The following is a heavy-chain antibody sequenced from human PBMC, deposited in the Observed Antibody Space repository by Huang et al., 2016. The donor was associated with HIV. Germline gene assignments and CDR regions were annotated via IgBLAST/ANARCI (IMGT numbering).Heavy chain of an antibody. CDR1: GGSINKYY. CDR2: IYYTGDT. Sequence: QVRLQESGPGLVRPSETPSLTCNVSGGSINKYYWRWIRPSPGKGLEWIGYIYYTGDTNYSPSLTRRVTILQDSSKNQCSQKLSSVTAADTAVYYCARAFPSGALDYWGQGTLVTVSS. CDR3: ARAFPSGALDY. J-gene: IGHJ4*02. V-gene: IGHV4-59*01.